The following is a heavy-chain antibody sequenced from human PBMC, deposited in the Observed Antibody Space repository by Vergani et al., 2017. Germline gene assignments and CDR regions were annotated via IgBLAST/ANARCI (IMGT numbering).Heavy chain of an antibody. Sequence: EALLVESGGGLVQPGGSLRLSCAASGFTFSDYWMTWVRQAPGRGLEWVANIKQDGSAKYSVKSVEGRLTISRDNSENSVYLQMNSLRADDTAVYYCAGSYYAPNPFELWGNGSKVTVS. D-gene: IGHD3-22*01. CDR1: GFTFSDYW. J-gene: IGHJ6*01. CDR3: AGSYYAPNPFEL. V-gene: IGHV3-7*01. CDR2: IKQDGSAK.